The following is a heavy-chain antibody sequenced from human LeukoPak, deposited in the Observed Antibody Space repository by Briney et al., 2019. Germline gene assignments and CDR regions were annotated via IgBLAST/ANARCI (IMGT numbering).Heavy chain of an antibody. CDR1: GYSFTSYW. CDR3: ARYAMIAPHGYYFDY. D-gene: IGHD3-22*01. CDR2: IYPGDSDT. Sequence: GESLKISCKGSGYSFTSYWIGWVRQMPGKGLEWMGIIYPGDSDTRYSPSFQGQVTISADKSISIAYLQWSSLKASDTAMYYCARYAMIAPHGYYFDYWGQGTLVTVSS. J-gene: IGHJ4*02. V-gene: IGHV5-51*01.